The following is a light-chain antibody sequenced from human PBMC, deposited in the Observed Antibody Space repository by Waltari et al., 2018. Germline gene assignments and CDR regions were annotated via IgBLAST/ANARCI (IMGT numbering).Light chain of an antibody. J-gene: IGLJ3*02. CDR1: SGHSSNI. Sequence: QLVLTQSPSASASLGASVRLTCTLDSGHSSNILAWHQQQPEKGPRYLIKVNSDGSHRKGDVIPDRFSGSGSGAERYLTISSVQSGDEADYYCQTGGHGTWVFGGGTKLTVL. CDR3: QTGGHGTWV. CDR2: VNSDGSH. V-gene: IGLV4-69*01.